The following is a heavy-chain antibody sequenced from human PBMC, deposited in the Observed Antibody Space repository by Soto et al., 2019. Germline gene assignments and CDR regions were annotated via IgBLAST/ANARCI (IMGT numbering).Heavy chain of an antibody. CDR1: GYSFTSYW. CDR2: IYPGDSDT. Sequence: PGESLKISCKGSGYSFTSYWIGWVRQMPGKGLEWMGIIYPGDSDTRYSPSFQGQVTISADKSISTAYLQWSSLKASDTAMYYCARRGVPVGATPLTQVYYYYGMDVWGQGTTVTVSS. V-gene: IGHV5-51*01. D-gene: IGHD1-26*01. J-gene: IGHJ6*02. CDR3: ARRGVPVGATPLTQVYYYYGMDV.